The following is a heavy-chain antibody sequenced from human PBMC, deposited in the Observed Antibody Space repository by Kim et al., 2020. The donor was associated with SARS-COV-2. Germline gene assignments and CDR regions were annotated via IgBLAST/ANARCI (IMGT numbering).Heavy chain of an antibody. CDR2: GGTT. Sequence: GGTTHYADSVKDRCTTSRDNSKNTLYLKINSLRAEDTAVYYCATSPTEGYWGQGTLVTVSS. J-gene: IGHJ4*02. V-gene: IGHV3-53*01. CDR3: ATSPTEGY.